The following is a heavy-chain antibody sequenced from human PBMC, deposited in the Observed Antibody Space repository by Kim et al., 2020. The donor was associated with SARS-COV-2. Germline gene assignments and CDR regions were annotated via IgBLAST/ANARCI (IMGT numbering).Heavy chain of an antibody. CDR2: NT. V-gene: IGHV1-3*01. CDR3: AREAVAGSFDY. Sequence: NTRYSQKFQGRVSITRDTSATTAYLEVSGLISEDMAVYYCAREAVAGSFDYWGQGSLVTVSS. D-gene: IGHD6-19*01. J-gene: IGHJ4*02.